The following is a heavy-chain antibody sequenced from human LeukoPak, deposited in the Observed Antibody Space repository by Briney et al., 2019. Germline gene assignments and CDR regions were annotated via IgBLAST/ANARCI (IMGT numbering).Heavy chain of an antibody. Sequence: SETLSLTCTVSGYSISSGYYWGWIRQPPGKGLEWIGSIYHSGSTYYNPSLKSRVTISVDTSKNQFSLKLSSVTAADTAVYYCARVRYYYDSSGQDYWGQGTLVTVSS. CDR2: IYHSGST. J-gene: IGHJ4*02. CDR3: ARVRYYYDSSGQDY. CDR1: GYSISSGYY. V-gene: IGHV4-38-2*02. D-gene: IGHD3-22*01.